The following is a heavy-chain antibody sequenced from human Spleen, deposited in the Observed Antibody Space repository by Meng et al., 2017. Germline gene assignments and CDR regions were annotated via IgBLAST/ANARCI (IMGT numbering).Heavy chain of an antibody. D-gene: IGHD1-1*01. J-gene: IGHJ6*02. CDR2: IYYSGST. V-gene: IGHV4-59*01. Sequence: SETLSLTCTVSGGSISSYYWSWIRQTPGKGLEWIGHIYYSGSTNYNPSLKSRVTISVDTSKNQFSLKLSSVTAAATAVYYCARDVGDTTDFYYGLDVWGQGTTVTVSS. CDR3: ARDVGDTTDFYYGLDV. CDR1: GGSISSYY.